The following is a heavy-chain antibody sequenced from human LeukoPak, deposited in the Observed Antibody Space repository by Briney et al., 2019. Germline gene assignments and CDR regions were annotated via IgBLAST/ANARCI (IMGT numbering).Heavy chain of an antibody. J-gene: IGHJ1*01. Sequence: SQTLSLTCAISGDTVSSNSATWNWIRQSPSRGLEWLGRTYYRSKWYKYYAVSVKGRTTINPDTSKNQFSLQLNSVTPEDTAVYYCARGPSYFQHWGQGTLVTVSS. CDR3: ARGPSYFQH. CDR1: GDTVSSNSAT. V-gene: IGHV6-1*01. CDR2: TYYRSKWYK.